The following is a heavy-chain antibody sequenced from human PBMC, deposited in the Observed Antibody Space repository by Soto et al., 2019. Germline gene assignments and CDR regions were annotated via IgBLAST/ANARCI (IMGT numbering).Heavy chain of an antibody. CDR2: ISAYNGNT. D-gene: IGHD2-21*02. CDR1: GHTFTSYG. V-gene: IGHV1-18*01. J-gene: IGHJ6*02. CDR3: AREYCGGDCYRDHYYYYGMEV. Sequence: APVKVSCKASGHTFTSYGISWVRQAPGQGLEWMGWISAYNGNTNYAQKLQGRVTMTTDTSTSTAYMELRSLRSDDTAVYYCAREYCGGDCYRDHYYYYGMEVWGQGTTVTVSS.